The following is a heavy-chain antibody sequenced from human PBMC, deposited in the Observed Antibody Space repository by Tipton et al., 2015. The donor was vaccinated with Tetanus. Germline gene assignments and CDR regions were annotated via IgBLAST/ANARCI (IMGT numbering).Heavy chain of an antibody. CDR3: ARGLSFYGFLEWLPPPSGDAFDI. D-gene: IGHD3-3*01. CDR1: GGSISSYY. V-gene: IGHV4-59*01. CDR2: IYYSGST. J-gene: IGHJ3*02. Sequence: TLSLTCTVSGGSISSYYWSWIRQPPGKGLEWIGYIYYSGSTNYNPSLKSRVTISVDTSKNQFSLKLSSVTAADTAVYYCARGLSFYGFLEWLPPPSGDAFDIWGQGTMVTVSS.